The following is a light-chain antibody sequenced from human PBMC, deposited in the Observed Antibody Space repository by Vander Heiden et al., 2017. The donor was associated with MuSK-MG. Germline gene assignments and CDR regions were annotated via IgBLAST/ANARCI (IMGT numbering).Light chain of an antibody. CDR1: QSVSSYY. CDR2: GAS. J-gene: IGKJ2*01. V-gene: IGKV3-20*01. CDR3: QQDGSSMYT. Sequence: EIVLTQSPGTLSLSPGESATLSCRASQSVSSYYLAWYQQKPGQAPRLLIYGASSRATGIPDRFSGSGSGTDFTLTISRLEPEDFAVYYCQQDGSSMYTFGQGTEMDIK.